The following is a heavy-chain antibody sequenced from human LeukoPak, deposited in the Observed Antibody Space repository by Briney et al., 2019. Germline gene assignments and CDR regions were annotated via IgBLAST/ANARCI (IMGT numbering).Heavy chain of an antibody. J-gene: IGHJ6*02. Sequence: SETLSLTCTVSGGSISSYYWSWIRQPPGKGLEWIGYIYYSGSTNYNPSLKSRVTISVDTSRNQFSLKLSSVTAADTAVYYCARGASSWYYYYYGMDVRGQGTTVTVSS. CDR2: IYYSGST. V-gene: IGHV4-59*01. CDR1: GGSISSYY. D-gene: IGHD6-13*01. CDR3: ARGASSWYYYYYGMDV.